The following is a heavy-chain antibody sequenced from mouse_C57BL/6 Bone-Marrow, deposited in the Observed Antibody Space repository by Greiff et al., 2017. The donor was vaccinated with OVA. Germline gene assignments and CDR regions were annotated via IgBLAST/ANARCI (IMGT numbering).Heavy chain of an antibody. Sequence: QVQLQQSGAELARPGASVKLSCKASGYTFTSYGISWVKQRTGQGLEWIGEIYPRSGNTYYNEKFKGKATLTADKSSSTAYMELRSLTSEDSAVYFCARGGSNYSAWFAYWGQGTLVTVSA. D-gene: IGHD2-5*01. V-gene: IGHV1-81*01. J-gene: IGHJ3*01. CDR1: GYTFTSYG. CDR3: ARGGSNYSAWFAY. CDR2: IYPRSGNT.